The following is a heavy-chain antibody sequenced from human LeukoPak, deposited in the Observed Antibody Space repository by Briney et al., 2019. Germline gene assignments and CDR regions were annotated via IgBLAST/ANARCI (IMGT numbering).Heavy chain of an antibody. Sequence: SVKVSCKASGGSFTFTSHAISWVRQAPGQGLEWVGGIIPIYGSATYAQKFQGRVTITSDESTRTVYMELSSLRPEDSAVHYCAGFFYDNSGDAFDIWGQGTMVTVSS. V-gene: IGHV1-69*13. D-gene: IGHD3-22*01. CDR2: IIPIYGSA. CDR3: AGFFYDNSGDAFDI. CDR1: GGSFTFTSHA. J-gene: IGHJ3*02.